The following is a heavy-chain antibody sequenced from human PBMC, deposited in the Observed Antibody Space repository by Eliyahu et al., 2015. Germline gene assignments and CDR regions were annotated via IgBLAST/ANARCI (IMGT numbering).Heavy chain of an antibody. J-gene: IGHJ4*02. CDR2: IYYSGST. V-gene: IGHV4-39*01. Sequence: QLQLQESGPGLVKPSETLSLTCTVSGGSISSSSYYWGWIRQPPGKGLEWIGSIYYSGSTYYNPSLKSRVTISVDTSKNQFSLKLSSVTAADTAVYYCARHEIEGYNGYGVFDYWGQGTLVTVSS. D-gene: IGHD5-12*01. CDR3: ARHEIEGYNGYGVFDY. CDR1: GGSISSSSYY.